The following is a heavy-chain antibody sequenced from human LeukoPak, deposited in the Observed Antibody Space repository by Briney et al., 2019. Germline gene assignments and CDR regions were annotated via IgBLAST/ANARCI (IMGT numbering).Heavy chain of an antibody. D-gene: IGHD4-17*01. J-gene: IGHJ4*02. CDR2: IYNSGGT. V-gene: IGHV4-59*01. CDR3: ARGAYGDYYFNS. Sequence: SETLSLTCTVSGGSISNEYWSWIRQPPGKGLEWIGYIYNSGGTNYNPSLKSRVTISGDTSKNQFSLKLSSVTAADTAVYYCARGAYGDYYFNSWSQGALVTVSS. CDR1: GGSISNEY.